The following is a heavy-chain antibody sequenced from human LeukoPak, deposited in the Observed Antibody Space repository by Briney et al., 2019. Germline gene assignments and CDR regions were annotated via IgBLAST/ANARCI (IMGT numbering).Heavy chain of an antibody. J-gene: IGHJ3*02. CDR2: INPNSGGT. V-gene: IGHV1-2*02. D-gene: IGHD3-22*01. CDR3: AVVVITRQNDAFDI. Sequence: GASVKVSCKASGYTFTGYYMHWVRQAPGQGREWMGWINPNSGGTNYAQKFQGRVTMTRDTSISTAYMELSRLRSDDTAVYYCAVVVITRQNDAFDIWGQGTMVTVSS. CDR1: GYTFTGYY.